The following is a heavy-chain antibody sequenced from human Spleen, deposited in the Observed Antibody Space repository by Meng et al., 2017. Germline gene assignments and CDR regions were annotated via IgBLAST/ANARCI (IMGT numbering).Heavy chain of an antibody. Sequence: GESLKISCAASGFTFSIYEMNWVRQAPGKGLESISYISNNGDTIYYTDSVKDRFTISRDNAKSSLYLHMNGLRAEDTAVYFCAGGLRGGSSSYWGQGMLVTVSS. CDR3: AGGLRGGSSSY. J-gene: IGHJ4*02. CDR1: GFTFSIYE. V-gene: IGHV3-48*03. D-gene: IGHD1-26*01. CDR2: ISNNGDTI.